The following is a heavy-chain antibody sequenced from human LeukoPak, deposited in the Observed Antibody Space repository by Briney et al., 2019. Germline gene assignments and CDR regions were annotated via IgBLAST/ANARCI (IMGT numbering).Heavy chain of an antibody. V-gene: IGHV3-48*02. CDR1: GFTFSSYG. CDR2: ISSRSDSI. D-gene: IGHD5-12*01. J-gene: IGHJ4*02. Sequence: GGSLRLSCAASGFTFSSYGMNWVRPALGKRLEWVSYISSRSDSIYYADSVKGRFTISRDNAENSLYLQMNSLRDEDTAVYYCARAMRSGYDYWGQGTLVTASS. CDR3: ARAMRSGYDY.